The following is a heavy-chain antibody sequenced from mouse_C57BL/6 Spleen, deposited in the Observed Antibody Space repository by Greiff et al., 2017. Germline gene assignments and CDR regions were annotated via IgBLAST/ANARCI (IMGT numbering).Heavy chain of an antibody. Sequence: VQLQQSGAELVRPGASVKLSCKASGYTFTDYYINWVKQRPGQGLEWIARIYPGSGNTYYNEKFKGKATLTAEKSSSTAYMQLSSLTSEDSAVYFCARGTGTGAMDYWGQGTSVTVSS. CDR2: IYPGSGNT. V-gene: IGHV1-76*01. D-gene: IGHD4-1*01. CDR1: GYTFTDYY. J-gene: IGHJ4*01. CDR3: ARGTGTGAMDY.